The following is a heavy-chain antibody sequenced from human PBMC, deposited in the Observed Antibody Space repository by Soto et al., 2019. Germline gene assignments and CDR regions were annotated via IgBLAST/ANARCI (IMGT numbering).Heavy chain of an antibody. D-gene: IGHD3-22*01. CDR2: INPSGGRT. J-gene: IGHJ5*02. V-gene: IGHV1-46*01. CDR1: GYNFSTYY. Sequence: QVQLIQSGVEVRTPGASVKVSCQASGYNFSTYYMHWVRQAPGQGLEWMAIINPSGGRTVSAQKFQDRITITRDTSTETVYMELGSLTSDDTAVYYCARDNYYGGSGYPRDLWGHGTLVTVSS. CDR3: ARDNYYGGSGYPRDL.